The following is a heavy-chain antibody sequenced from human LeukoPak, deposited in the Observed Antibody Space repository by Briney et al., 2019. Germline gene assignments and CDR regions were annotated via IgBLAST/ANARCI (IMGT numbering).Heavy chain of an antibody. J-gene: IGHJ5*02. Sequence: PSETLSLTCIVSSDSISSGSYYWSWIRQPAGKDLEWIGRIHTSGSTDYNPSLRSRVTISLDTSKNHFSLQLTSVTAADTAVYYCARGVALVRGMWFDPWGQGTLVTVSS. V-gene: IGHV4-61*02. D-gene: IGHD3-10*01. CDR3: ARGVALVRGMWFDP. CDR1: SDSISSGSYY. CDR2: IHTSGST.